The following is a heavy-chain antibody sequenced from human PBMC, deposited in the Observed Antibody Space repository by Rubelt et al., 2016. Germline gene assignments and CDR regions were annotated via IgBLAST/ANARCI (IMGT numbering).Heavy chain of an antibody. V-gene: IGHV3-33*01. Sequence: QVQLVESGGGVVQPGRSLRLSCAASGFTFSSYGMHWVRQAPGKGLEWVAVIWYDGSNKYYADSVKGRFTISRDNSKNTLELQMNSLRAEDTAVYYCARDRAGSSSWYPVFGAFDIWGQGTMVTVSS. CDR1: GFTFSSYG. D-gene: IGHD6-13*01. CDR2: IWYDGSNK. J-gene: IGHJ3*02. CDR3: ARDRAGSSSWYPVFGAFDI.